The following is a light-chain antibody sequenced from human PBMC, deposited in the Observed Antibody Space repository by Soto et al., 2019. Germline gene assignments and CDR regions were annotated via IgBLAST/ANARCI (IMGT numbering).Light chain of an antibody. Sequence: EIVLTQSPGTLSLSLGDRATLSCRASQSFSRSYLGWYQQKPGQAPRLLISGASSRATGIPDRVSGSGSGTDFTLTISRLEPEDIAVYYCQLYGSSSITFGQGTRLEIK. J-gene: IGKJ5*01. CDR1: QSFSRSY. V-gene: IGKV3-20*01. CDR3: QLYGSSSIT. CDR2: GAS.